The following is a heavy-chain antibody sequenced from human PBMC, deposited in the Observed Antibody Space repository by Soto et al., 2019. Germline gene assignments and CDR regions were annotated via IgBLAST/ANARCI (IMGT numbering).Heavy chain of an antibody. V-gene: IGHV1-69*06. CDR3: ARAIKRWEVHYYFDY. D-gene: IGHD1-26*01. Sequence: QVVLLQSGAEVKEPGSSVRVSCKVSGSTFNNFAFSWVRQAPGHGPEWMGGIVVISNTADYSQRFRDRVTITADTSTNTLYMDLRSLTFEDTAVYYCARAIKRWEVHYYFDYWGQATLVTVSS. J-gene: IGHJ4*02. CDR2: IVVISNTA. CDR1: GSTFNNFA.